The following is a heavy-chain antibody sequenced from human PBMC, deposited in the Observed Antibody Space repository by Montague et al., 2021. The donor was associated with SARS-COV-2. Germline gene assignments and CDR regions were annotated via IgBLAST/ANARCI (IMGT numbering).Heavy chain of an antibody. CDR3: ARVRYYGSGTSLGMDV. D-gene: IGHD3-10*01. V-gene: IGHV4-39*07. Sequence: SETLSLTCTGSGASISSRSYYWSWLRQPPGKGLEWIGEINHSGSTNYNPSLKSRVTISVDTSKNQFSLKLSSVTAADTAVYYCARVRYYGSGTSLGMDVWGQGTTVTVSS. CDR2: INHSGST. CDR1: GASISSRSYY. J-gene: IGHJ6*02.